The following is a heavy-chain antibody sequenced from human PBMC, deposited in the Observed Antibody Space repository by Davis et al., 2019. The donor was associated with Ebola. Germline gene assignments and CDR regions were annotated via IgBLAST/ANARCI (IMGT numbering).Heavy chain of an antibody. V-gene: IGHV3-23*01. D-gene: IGHD1-1*01. J-gene: IGHJ5*02. CDR3: VKKGRLVPGNSWFDA. CDR2: ITGSSDLT. CDR1: GFTFSSYV. Sequence: GESLKTSCAASGFTFSSYVITWVRQAPGKGPEWVAGITGSSDLTTYADSVRGRFTISRDNSKNTLYLHMNSLRVEDTAVYHCVKKGRLVPGNSWFDAWGQGTLVTVSS.